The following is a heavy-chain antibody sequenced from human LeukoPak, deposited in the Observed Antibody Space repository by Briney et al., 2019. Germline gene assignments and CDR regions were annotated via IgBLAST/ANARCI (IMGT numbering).Heavy chain of an antibody. V-gene: IGHV1-2*02. CDR1: GGTFSSYA. Sequence: ASVKVSCKASGGTFSSYAISWVRQAPGQGLEWMGWINPNSGGTNYAQKFQGRVTMTRDTSISTAYMELSRLRSDDTAVYYCARGARWELLIYFYYYMDVWGKGTTVTISS. CDR2: INPNSGGT. J-gene: IGHJ6*03. CDR3: ARGARWELLIYFYYYMDV. D-gene: IGHD1-26*01.